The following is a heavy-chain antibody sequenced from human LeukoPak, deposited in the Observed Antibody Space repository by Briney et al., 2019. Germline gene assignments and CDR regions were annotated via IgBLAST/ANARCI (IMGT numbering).Heavy chain of an antibody. CDR3: ARGGYYYDSSGYYQFDY. D-gene: IGHD3-22*01. V-gene: IGHV1-2*02. CDR1: GYTFTGYY. J-gene: IGHJ4*02. Sequence: GASVKVSCKASGYTFTGYYLHWVRQAPGQGLEWMGWINPNSGGTNYAQKFQGRVTMTRDTSISTAYMELSRLRSDDTAVCYCARGGYYYDSSGYYQFDYWGQGTLVTVAS. CDR2: INPNSGGT.